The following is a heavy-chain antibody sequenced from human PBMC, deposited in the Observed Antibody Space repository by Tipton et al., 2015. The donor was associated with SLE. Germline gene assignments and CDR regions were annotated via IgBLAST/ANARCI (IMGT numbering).Heavy chain of an antibody. Sequence: TLSLTCTVSSGSLSNYYWSWIRQPPGKGLEWIGHIYYSGSTNYNPSLQSRVTISVDTSKNQFSLKLSSVTAADTAVYYCARDTLGGLDYWGQGTLVTVSS. CDR2: IYYSGST. D-gene: IGHD7-27*01. CDR3: ARDTLGGLDY. CDR1: SGSLSNYY. J-gene: IGHJ4*02. V-gene: IGHV4-59*12.